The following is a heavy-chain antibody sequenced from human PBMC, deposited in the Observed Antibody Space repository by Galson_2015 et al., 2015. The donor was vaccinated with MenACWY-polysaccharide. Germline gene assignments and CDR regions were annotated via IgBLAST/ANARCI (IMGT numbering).Heavy chain of an antibody. CDR1: GFPFSDSW. CDR2: IKQSGSEK. V-gene: IGHV3-7*01. D-gene: IGHD3-3*01. Sequence: SLRLSCAASGFPFSDSWMPWVRQAPGKGLEWVATIKQSGSEKYYVDSVEGRFTFSRDNAKYSLYLQMNSLRAEDTAVYYCARARAWSGFYAFDFWGQGTMVTVSS. J-gene: IGHJ3*01. CDR3: ARARAWSGFYAFDF.